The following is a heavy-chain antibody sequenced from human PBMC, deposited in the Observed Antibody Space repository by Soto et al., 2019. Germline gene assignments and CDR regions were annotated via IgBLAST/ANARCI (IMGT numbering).Heavy chain of an antibody. CDR2: IIPILDVA. V-gene: IGHV1-69*02. CDR3: TTLTVITKVTTGVDY. Sequence: QVQLVQSGAEVKKPGSSVKVSCKSSGGTFTNYTITWVRQAPGQGLEWMGRIIPILDVANYAQKFQGRVTITADKSTRTAYMEMSSLRSEDTAAYYCTTLTVITKVTTGVDYWGQGNVVTVPS. D-gene: IGHD4-4*01. CDR1: GGTFTNYT. J-gene: IGHJ4*02.